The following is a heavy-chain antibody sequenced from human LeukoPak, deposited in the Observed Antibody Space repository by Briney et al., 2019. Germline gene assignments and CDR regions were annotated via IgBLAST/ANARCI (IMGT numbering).Heavy chain of an antibody. CDR1: GFTFSSYI. CDR3: ARDDQLLFDY. CDR2: ISSSSSYI. J-gene: IGHJ4*02. D-gene: IGHD2-2*01. Sequence: GGSLRLSCAACGFTFSSYIMNWDRQAPGKGLEWVSSISSSSSYIYYADSVKGRFTISRDNAKNSLYLQMNSLRAEDTAVYYCARDDQLLFDYWGQGTLFTVSS. V-gene: IGHV3-21*01.